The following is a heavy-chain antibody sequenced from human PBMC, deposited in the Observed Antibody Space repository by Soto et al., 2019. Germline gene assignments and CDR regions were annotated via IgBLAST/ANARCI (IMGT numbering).Heavy chain of an antibody. J-gene: IGHJ6*02. CDR3: ARHISSYRYYYYAMDV. CDR2: IYPGDSDT. Sequence: GESLKISCKGSGYTFTDYWIGWVRQLPGKGLEWMGIIYPGDSDTRYSPSFQGQVTITADKSTSTAYLQWNTLKASDTAMYYCARHISSYRYYYYAMDVWSQGTTVTVSS. CDR1: GYTFTDYW. D-gene: IGHD6-13*01. V-gene: IGHV5-51*01.